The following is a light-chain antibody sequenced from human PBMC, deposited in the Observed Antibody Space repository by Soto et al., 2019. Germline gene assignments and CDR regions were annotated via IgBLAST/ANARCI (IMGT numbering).Light chain of an antibody. CDR2: EVS. CDR3: SSYTVNSVTLYV. V-gene: IGLV2-14*01. Sequence: QSVLTQPPSASGSPGQSVTISCTGTSSDVGGYNYVSWYQQRPGKAPKVMIYEVSNRPSGVSNRFSGSKSGNTASLTISGLQAEDEADYYCSSYTVNSVTLYVFGTGTKLTVL. J-gene: IGLJ1*01. CDR1: SSDVGGYNY.